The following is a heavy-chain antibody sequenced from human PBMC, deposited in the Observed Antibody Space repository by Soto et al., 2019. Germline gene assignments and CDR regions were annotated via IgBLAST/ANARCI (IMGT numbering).Heavy chain of an antibody. CDR2: IWYDGSNK. D-gene: IGHD3-22*01. CDR1: GFTFSSYG. J-gene: IGHJ4*02. V-gene: IGHV3-33*06. CDR3: AKDYYDSSGYCPHFDY. Sequence: QVQLVESGGGVVQPGRSLRLSCAASGFTFSSYGMHWVRQAPGKGLEWVAVIWYDGSNKYYADSVKGRFTISRDNSKNTLYLQMNSLGAEDTAVYYCAKDYYDSSGYCPHFDYWGQGTLVTVSS.